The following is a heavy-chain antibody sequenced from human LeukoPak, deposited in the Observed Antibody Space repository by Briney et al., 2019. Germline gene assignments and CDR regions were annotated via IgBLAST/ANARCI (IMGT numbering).Heavy chain of an antibody. CDR1: GYTFTGYY. V-gene: IGHV1-2*04. J-gene: IGHJ4*02. CDR2: INPNSGGT. D-gene: IGHD6-19*01. Sequence: ASVKVSCKASGYTFTGYYMHRVRQAPGQGLEWMGWINPNSGGTNYAQKFQGWVTMTRDTSITTAYMELSRLRSDDTAVYYCARGTAVAGSGLVYYFDYWGQGTLVTVSS. CDR3: ARGTAVAGSGLVYYFDY.